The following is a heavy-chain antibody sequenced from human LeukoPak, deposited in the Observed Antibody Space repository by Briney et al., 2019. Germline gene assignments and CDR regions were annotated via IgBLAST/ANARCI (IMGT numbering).Heavy chain of an antibody. V-gene: IGHV3-21*01. D-gene: IGHD5-24*01. J-gene: IGHJ4*02. CDR1: GFTFRSYH. CDR3: ARDLSGDGYVKFDC. Sequence: PGGSLRLSCAASGFTFRSYHMNWVRQAPGKGLELVSSINSVSSSIYYADSVKGRFTISRDNDKSSLYLQMNSLRAEDTAVYHCARDLSGDGYVKFDCWGQGTLVTASP. CDR2: INSVSSSI.